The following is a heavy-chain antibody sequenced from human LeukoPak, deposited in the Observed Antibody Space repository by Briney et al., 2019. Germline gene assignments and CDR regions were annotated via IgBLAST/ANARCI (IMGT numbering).Heavy chain of an antibody. CDR3: ARNRGGPSIVATIIGGFDY. CDR1: GYSISSGYY. D-gene: IGHD5-12*01. CDR2: IYHSRST. Sequence: SETLSLTCTVSGYSISSGYYWGWIRQPPGKGLEWIGSIYHSRSTYYNPSLKSRVAISVDTSKNQFSLKLSSVTAADTAVYYCARNRGGPSIVATIIGGFDYWGQGTLVTVSS. J-gene: IGHJ4*02. V-gene: IGHV4-38-2*02.